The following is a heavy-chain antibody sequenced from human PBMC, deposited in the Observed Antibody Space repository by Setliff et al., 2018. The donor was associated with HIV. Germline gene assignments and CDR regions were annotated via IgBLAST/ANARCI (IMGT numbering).Heavy chain of an antibody. V-gene: IGHV1-3*01. Sequence: ASVKVSCKASGYRFTGFAIHWVRQAPGQRFEWMGWINAGTGNTKYSQKFQDRVTISRDIHANTAYMELSSLRSEDTAIYYCARSLREFSYGSPDYWGPGTLVTVSS. CDR2: INAGTGNT. J-gene: IGHJ4*02. CDR1: GYRFTGFA. D-gene: IGHD5-18*01. CDR3: ARSLREFSYGSPDY.